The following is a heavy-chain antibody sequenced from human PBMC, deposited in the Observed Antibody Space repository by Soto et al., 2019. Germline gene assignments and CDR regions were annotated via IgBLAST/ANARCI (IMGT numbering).Heavy chain of an antibody. Sequence: RASVKVSCKASGYTFTSYGISWVRQAPGQGLEWMGWISAYNGNTNYAQKLQGRVTMTTDTSTSTAYMELRSLRSDDTAVYYCARDRGNGYEYYYYYMDVWGKGTTVTVSS. D-gene: IGHD5-12*01. V-gene: IGHV1-18*01. J-gene: IGHJ6*03. CDR3: ARDRGNGYEYYYYYMDV. CDR2: ISAYNGNT. CDR1: GYTFTSYG.